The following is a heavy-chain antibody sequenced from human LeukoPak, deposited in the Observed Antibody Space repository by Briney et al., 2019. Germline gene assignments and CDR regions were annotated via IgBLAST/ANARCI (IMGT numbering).Heavy chain of an antibody. V-gene: IGHV1-2*06. CDR2: MNPNSGGT. CDR1: GYTFTGYY. D-gene: IGHD3-10*01. Sequence: ASVKVSCKASGYTFTGYYMHWVRQAPGQGLEWMGRMNPNSGGTNYAQKFQGRVTMTRDTSISTAYMELSRLRSDDTTVYYCATVMVVRGVMQATTDYWGQGTMVTVSS. J-gene: IGHJ4*02. CDR3: ATVMVVRGVMQATTDY.